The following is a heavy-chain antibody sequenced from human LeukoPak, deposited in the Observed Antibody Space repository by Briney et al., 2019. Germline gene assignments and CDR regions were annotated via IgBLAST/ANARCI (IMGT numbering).Heavy chain of an antibody. CDR1: GGSISSYY. J-gene: IGHJ4*02. CDR3: ARSSAYYDYVWGSYRPRYYFDY. V-gene: IGHV4-59*01. D-gene: IGHD3-16*01. Sequence: SETLSLTCTVRGGSISSYYWSWIRQPPGKGLEWIGYIYYSGSTSYNPSLKSRVTISVDTSKNQFSLKLSSVTAADTAVYYCARSSAYYDYVWGSYRPRYYFDYWGQGTLVTVSS. CDR2: IYYSGST.